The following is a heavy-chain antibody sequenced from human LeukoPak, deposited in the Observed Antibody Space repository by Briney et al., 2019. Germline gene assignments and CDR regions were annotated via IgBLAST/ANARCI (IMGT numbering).Heavy chain of an antibody. Sequence: PSETLSLTCAVYGGSFSGYYWSWIRQPPGKGLEWIGEINHSGSTNYNPSLKSRVTISVDTSKNQFSLKLSSVTAADTAVYYCARDVYSGSYGMDVWGQGTTVTVSS. V-gene: IGHV4-34*01. CDR1: GGSFSGYY. J-gene: IGHJ6*02. D-gene: IGHD1-26*01. CDR3: ARDVYSGSYGMDV. CDR2: INHSGST.